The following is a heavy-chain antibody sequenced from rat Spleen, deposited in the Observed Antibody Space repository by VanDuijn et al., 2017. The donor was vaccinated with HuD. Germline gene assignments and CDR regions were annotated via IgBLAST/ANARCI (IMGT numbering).Heavy chain of an antibody. D-gene: IGHD5-1*01. CDR1: GFSLSNYG. CDR2: IWNNEKT. CDR3: ARLGDY. V-gene: IGHV2-13*01. Sequence: QVQLKESGPGLVQPSQTLSLTCTVSGFSLSNYGVFWVRQPPGKGLEWMGVIWNNEKTNYTSALKSRLSISMDTSKSQVFLKMNSVQTEDTAMYFCARLGDYWGQGVRVTVSS. J-gene: IGHJ2*01.